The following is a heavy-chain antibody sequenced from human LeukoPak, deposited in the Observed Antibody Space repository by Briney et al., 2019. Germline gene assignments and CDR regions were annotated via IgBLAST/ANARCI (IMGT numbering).Heavy chain of an antibody. CDR2: ISGSGSST. CDR3: ANTQARLRSFGWLSLPYYFCY. Sequence: PGGSLRLSCAASGFTFSSYAMSWVRQAPGKGLEWVSAISGSGSSTYYADSVKGRFTISRDKSKNTLYLQMNSLRAEDPAVYYCANTQARLRSFGWLSLPYYFCYWGEGELVTVSS. CDR1: GFTFSSYA. J-gene: IGHJ4*02. D-gene: IGHD3-9*01. V-gene: IGHV3-23*01.